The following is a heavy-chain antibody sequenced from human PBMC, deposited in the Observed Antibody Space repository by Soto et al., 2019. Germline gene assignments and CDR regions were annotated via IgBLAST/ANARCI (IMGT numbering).Heavy chain of an antibody. Sequence: QVQLQESGPGLVKPSGTLSLTCVVSGGSITSSNWWSWVRQPPGKGLEWIGEKSHSGSTNYNPSLRRRVTISVDKSKNQCSLELSSVPAADTAVYYCARRSRTYFDYWGQGNLVTVSS. CDR1: GGSITSSNW. CDR2: KSHSGST. V-gene: IGHV4-4*02. CDR3: ARRSRTYFDY. J-gene: IGHJ4*02.